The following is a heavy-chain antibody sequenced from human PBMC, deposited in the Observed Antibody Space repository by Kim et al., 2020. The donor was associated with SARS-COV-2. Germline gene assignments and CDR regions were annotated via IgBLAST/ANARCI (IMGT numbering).Heavy chain of an antibody. Sequence: ASVKVSCKASGYTFTSYGISWVRQAPGQGLEWMGWISAYNGNTNYAQKLQGRVTMTTDTSTSTAYMELRSLRSDDTAVYYCARDYSSSWPIPYYYYYGMDVWGQGTTVTVSS. CDR2: ISAYNGNT. CDR3: ARDYSSSWPIPYYYYYGMDV. V-gene: IGHV1-18*01. CDR1: GYTFTSYG. D-gene: IGHD6-13*01. J-gene: IGHJ6*02.